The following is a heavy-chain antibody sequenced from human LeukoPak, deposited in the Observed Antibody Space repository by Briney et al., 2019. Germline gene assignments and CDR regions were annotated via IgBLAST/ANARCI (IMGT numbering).Heavy chain of an antibody. V-gene: IGHV4-38-2*02. CDR3: ARDGPMIVVVPAARFTDP. Sequence: SETLSLTXTVSGYSISSGYYWGWIRKPPGKGLERIGSIYHSGSTYYNPSLKSRVTISVDTSKDQFSLKLSSVTAADTAVYYCARDGPMIVVVPAARFTDPWGQGTLVTVSS. J-gene: IGHJ5*02. CDR1: GYSISSGYY. D-gene: IGHD2-2*01. CDR2: IYHSGST.